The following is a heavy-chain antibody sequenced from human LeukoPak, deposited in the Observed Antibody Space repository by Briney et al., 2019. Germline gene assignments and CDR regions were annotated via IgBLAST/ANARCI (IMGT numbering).Heavy chain of an antibody. D-gene: IGHD3-10*01. V-gene: IGHV3-23*01. CDR3: AKEILLWFGEFQQSWFDP. J-gene: IGHJ5*02. CDR1: GFTFSSYA. CDR2: IGGGGGGTS. Sequence: GGSLRLSCAASGFTFSSYAMSWVRQAPGKGLEWVSAIGGGGGGTSYYADSVKGRFTISRDNSMNTLYLQMNSLRAEDTAVYYCAKEILLWFGEFQQSWFDPWGQGTLVTVSS.